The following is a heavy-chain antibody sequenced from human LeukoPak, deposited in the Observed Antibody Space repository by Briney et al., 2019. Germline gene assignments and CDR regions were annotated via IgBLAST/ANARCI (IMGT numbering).Heavy chain of an antibody. Sequence: GGSLRLSCEGSGFTFSTYYMSWVRQAPGKGLEWVANIKHDGSEKFYVDSVKGRFTVSRDNAKNSVYLQMNSLRAEDTAVYYCARDRWAAAGMYTYYYYGMDVWGQGTTVTVAS. D-gene: IGHD6-13*01. CDR1: GFTFSTYY. CDR3: ARDRWAAAGMYTYYYYGMDV. CDR2: IKHDGSEK. J-gene: IGHJ6*02. V-gene: IGHV3-7*01.